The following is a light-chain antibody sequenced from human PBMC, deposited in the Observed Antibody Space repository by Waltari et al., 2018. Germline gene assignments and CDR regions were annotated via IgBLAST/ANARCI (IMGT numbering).Light chain of an antibody. CDR3: CSFEGTWV. CDR2: DIF. J-gene: IGLJ3*02. V-gene: IGLV2-11*01. Sequence: QSALTQPHSVSGSVGESVTFSCTGTGSDYVSWYQQLPGKTPKLLIYDIFQRPSGVPDRFFGSKSGNSASLTVSGLQTEDEADYYCCSFEGTWVFGGGTKLTVL. CDR1: GSDY.